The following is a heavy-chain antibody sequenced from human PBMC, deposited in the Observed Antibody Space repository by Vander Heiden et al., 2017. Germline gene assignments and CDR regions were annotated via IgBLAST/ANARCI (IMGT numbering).Heavy chain of an antibody. CDR1: GFTFADYA. CDR3: AKGGIAAAADFDY. CDR2: ISWNSGSI. J-gene: IGHJ4*02. V-gene: IGHV3-9*01. Sequence: EVQLVESGGGLVQPGRSLRLSCAASGFTFADYAMHWVRQAPGKGLEWVSGISWNSGSIGYADSVKGRFTISRDNAKNSLYLQMNSLRAEDTALYYCAKGGIAAAADFDYWGQGTLVTVSS. D-gene: IGHD6-13*01.